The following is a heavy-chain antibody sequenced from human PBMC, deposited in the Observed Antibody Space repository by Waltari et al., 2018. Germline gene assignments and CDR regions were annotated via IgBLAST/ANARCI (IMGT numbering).Heavy chain of an antibody. CDR2: IPRSGRT. Sequence: QMQLQQSGPGLVKPSESLSLTCAVSGASMTGDALWNWVRQSPGKGLEWFGQIPRSGRTTDNPSLASRVTLSIDTSKEQFALKVTSPTAADTAMDYCARDRGRGLYLDSWGQGTRVSVSP. V-gene: IGHV4-4*02. CDR3: ARDRGRGLYLDS. CDR1: GASMTGDAL. J-gene: IGHJ4*02. D-gene: IGHD1-26*01.